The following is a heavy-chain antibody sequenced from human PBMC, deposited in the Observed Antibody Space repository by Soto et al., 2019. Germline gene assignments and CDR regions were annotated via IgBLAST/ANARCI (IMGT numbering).Heavy chain of an antibody. Sequence: ASVKVSCKVSGYSFRSYGINWVRQAPGQGLEWIGWVSGYNYNTKYAQKLQGRITVTTDTSTNTAYMELRSLRSDDTAVYYCGRSSSMLGAGWSDSWGRGILVTVSS. CDR2: VSGYNYNT. CDR1: GYSFRSYG. V-gene: IGHV1-18*01. CDR3: GRSSSMLGAGWSDS. J-gene: IGHJ5*01. D-gene: IGHD2-8*01.